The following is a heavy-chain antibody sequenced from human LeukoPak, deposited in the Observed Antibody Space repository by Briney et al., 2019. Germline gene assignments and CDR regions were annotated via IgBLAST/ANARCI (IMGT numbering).Heavy chain of an antibody. J-gene: IGHJ6*02. D-gene: IGHD6-13*01. Sequence: TGGSLRLSCVVSGFTFNRCWMNWVRQAPGKGLEWVSVITGSGGNTYYADSVKGRLTISKDNSKNTVYLQMSSLRVDDTAVYYCAKAASSSWPSYYYGMDVWGQGTTVTVSS. CDR1: GFTFNRCW. V-gene: IGHV3-23*01. CDR3: AKAASSSWPSYYYGMDV. CDR2: ITGSGGNT.